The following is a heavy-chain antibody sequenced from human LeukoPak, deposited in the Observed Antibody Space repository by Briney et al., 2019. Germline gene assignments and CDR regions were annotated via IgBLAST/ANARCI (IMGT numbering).Heavy chain of an antibody. CDR2: ISGGGNST. CDR3: AKDRGSFRSAGHDAFDI. J-gene: IGHJ3*02. CDR1: GFTFNNYA. V-gene: IGHV3-23*01. Sequence: SGGSLRLSCAASGFTFNNYAMSWVRQAPGKGLEWVSVISGGGNSTYYADSVKGRFTISRDNSKNTLYLQMNGLRAEDTAVYYCAKDRGSFRSAGHDAFDIWGQGTMVTVSS. D-gene: IGHD1-26*01.